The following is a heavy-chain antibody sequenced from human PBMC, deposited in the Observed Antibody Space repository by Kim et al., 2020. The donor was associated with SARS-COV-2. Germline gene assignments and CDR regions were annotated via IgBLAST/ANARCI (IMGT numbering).Heavy chain of an antibody. J-gene: IGHJ3*02. D-gene: IGHD3-16*01. Sequence: GGSLRLSCATSGFPFSAYDMNWVRQAPGKGLKWLSFITKSGTTVYYADSVKGRFTTSRDNAKNSLHLQMNSLKDEDTAVYHCVRDRMGGAFDIWGQGTLV. V-gene: IGHV3-48*02. CDR1: GFPFSAYD. CDR3: VRDRMGGAFDI. CDR2: ITKSGTTV.